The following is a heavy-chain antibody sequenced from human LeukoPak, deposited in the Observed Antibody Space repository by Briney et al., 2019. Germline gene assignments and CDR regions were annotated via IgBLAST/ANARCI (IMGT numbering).Heavy chain of an antibody. V-gene: IGHV3-74*01. CDR2: IDANAKTT. J-gene: IGHJ4*02. D-gene: IGHD2-2*01. CDR3: AKDSRWGVVVPAATLN. Sequence: PGGSLRLSCAASGFTFSNYWLHWVRQAPGKGLVWVSRIDANAKTTSYADSVKGRFTISTDNAKKTLYLQMNSLRVEDTAVYYCAKDSRWGVVVPAATLNWGQGTLVTVSS. CDR1: GFTFSNYW.